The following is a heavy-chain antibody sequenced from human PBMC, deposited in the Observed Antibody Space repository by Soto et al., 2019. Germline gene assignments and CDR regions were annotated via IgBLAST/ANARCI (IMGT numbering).Heavy chain of an antibody. V-gene: IGHV3-23*01. CDR1: GFSFGSYA. Sequence: GGSLRLSCAASGFSFGSYALSWVRQAPGKGLEWVSTISGSDGKTFYADSVKGRFSISRDTSQSTLYLQMNSLRADDTAMYYCARWSYLDYWGQGTRVTVAS. J-gene: IGHJ4*02. CDR3: ARWSYLDY. CDR2: ISGSDGKT. D-gene: IGHD3-3*01.